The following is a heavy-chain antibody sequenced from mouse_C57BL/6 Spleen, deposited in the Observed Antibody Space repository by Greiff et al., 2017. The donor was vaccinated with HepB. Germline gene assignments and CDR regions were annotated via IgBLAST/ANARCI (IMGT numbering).Heavy chain of an antibody. CDR3: APLLLRSRLPFAY. CDR1: GYTFTSYD. D-gene: IGHD1-1*01. Sequence: VQLQQSGPELVKPGASVKLSCKASGYTFTSYDINWVKQRPGQGLEWIGWIYPRDGSTKNNEKFKGKATFTVDTFSSTAYMELHSLSSEDSAVYFCAPLLLRSRLPFAYWGQGTLVTVSA. V-gene: IGHV1-85*01. CDR2: IYPRDGST. J-gene: IGHJ3*01.